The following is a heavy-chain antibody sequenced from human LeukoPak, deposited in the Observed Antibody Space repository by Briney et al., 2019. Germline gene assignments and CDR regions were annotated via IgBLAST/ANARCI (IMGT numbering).Heavy chain of an antibody. V-gene: IGHV3-23*01. Sequence: GGSLRLTCAVSGFPFSDFAMSWVRQAPGKGLEGVSTISGGGDNTYFADSVKGRFTISRDNSKNTQFLQMVSLRAEDTAVYYCAKFEGALLGNYYMDVWGKGTTVTVSS. J-gene: IGHJ6*03. CDR3: AKFEGALLGNYYMDV. CDR2: ISGGGDNT. CDR1: GFPFSDFA.